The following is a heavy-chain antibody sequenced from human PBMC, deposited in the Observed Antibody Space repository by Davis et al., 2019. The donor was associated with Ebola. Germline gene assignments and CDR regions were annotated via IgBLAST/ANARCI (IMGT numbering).Heavy chain of an antibody. J-gene: IGHJ4*02. CDR3: ARGGRFLEWLLD. D-gene: IGHD3-3*01. CDR2: IYYSGST. Sequence: PSETLSLTCTVSGGSISSGDYYWSWIRQPPGKGLEWIGYIYYSGSTYYNPSLKSRVTISVDTSKNQFSLKLSSVTAADTAVYYCARGGRFLEWLLDWGQGTLVTVSS. CDR1: GGSISSGDYY. V-gene: IGHV4-30-4*01.